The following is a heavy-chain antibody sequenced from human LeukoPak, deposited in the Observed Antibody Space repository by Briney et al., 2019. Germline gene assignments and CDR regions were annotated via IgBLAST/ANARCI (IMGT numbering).Heavy chain of an antibody. Sequence: PSETLSLTCTVSGGSISGYYWGWIRQPPGKGLEWIGSIYHSGSTYYNPSLKSRVTISVDTSKNQFSLKLSSVTAADTAVYYCARGLTTVTTSPNWYFDLWGRGTLVTVSS. CDR2: IYHSGST. CDR3: ARGLTTVTTSPNWYFDL. CDR1: GGSISGYY. J-gene: IGHJ2*01. D-gene: IGHD4-17*01. V-gene: IGHV4-38-2*02.